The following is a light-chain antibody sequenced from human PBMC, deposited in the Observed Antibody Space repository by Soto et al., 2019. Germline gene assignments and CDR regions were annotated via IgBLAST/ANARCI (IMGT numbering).Light chain of an antibody. V-gene: IGKV3-20*01. Sequence: EIVLTQSPGTLSLSPGERATFSCRASQSVSSNYLAWYQQKPGQAPRLLIYGAFKRATGIPDRFSGSGSGTDFTLTISRLEPEDFAVYYCQQYGLSLLTFGGGTRLEIK. CDR1: QSVSSNY. J-gene: IGKJ5*01. CDR3: QQYGLSLLT. CDR2: GAF.